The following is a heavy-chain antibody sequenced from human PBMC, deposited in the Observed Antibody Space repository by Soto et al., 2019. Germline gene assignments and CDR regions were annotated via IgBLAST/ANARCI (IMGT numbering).Heavy chain of an antibody. V-gene: IGHV4-38-2*02. Sequence: SETLSLTCPVSGYSINSGYFWGWIRQPPGKGLEWIGSVFHSGTTYYNPSLKSRVTISVDTSKNQFSLSLTSVTAADTAMYYCARDPHYYDNVNYVEYWGPGILVTVSS. CDR3: ARDPHYYDNVNYVEY. CDR1: GYSINSGYF. D-gene: IGHD3-22*01. CDR2: VFHSGTT. J-gene: IGHJ4*02.